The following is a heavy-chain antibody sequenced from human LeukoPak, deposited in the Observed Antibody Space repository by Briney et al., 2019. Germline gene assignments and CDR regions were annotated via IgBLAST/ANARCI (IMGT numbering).Heavy chain of an antibody. V-gene: IGHV3-11*03. Sequence: GGSLRLSCAASGFTFGDYYMAWIRQAPGKGLEWVSYISSTGSYTDYVESVKGRFTISRDNAKNVLFLQMNSLRAEDTGLYYCARGRPTPGTDYWGQGTLVTVSS. CDR3: ARGRPTPGTDY. J-gene: IGHJ4*02. D-gene: IGHD6-13*01. CDR1: GFTFGDYY. CDR2: ISSTGSYT.